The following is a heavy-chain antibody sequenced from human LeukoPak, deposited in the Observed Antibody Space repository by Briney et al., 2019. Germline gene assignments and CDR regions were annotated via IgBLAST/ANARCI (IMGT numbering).Heavy chain of an antibody. D-gene: IGHD5-24*01. V-gene: IGHV3-30*18. Sequence: PGRSLRLSCAASGFTFSSYGMHWVRQAPGKGLEWVAVISYDGSNKYYADSVKGRFTISRDNSKNTLYLQMNSLRAEDTAVYYCAKDLGVSEMAPLGGLMGDGMDVWGQGTTVTVSS. CDR2: ISYDGSNK. CDR1: GFTFSSYG. J-gene: IGHJ6*02. CDR3: AKDLGVSEMAPLGGLMGDGMDV.